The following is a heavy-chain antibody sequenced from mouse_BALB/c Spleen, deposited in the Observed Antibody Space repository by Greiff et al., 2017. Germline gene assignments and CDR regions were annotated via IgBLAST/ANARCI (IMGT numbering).Heavy chain of an antibody. CDR1: GFNIKDTY. J-gene: IGHJ4*01. Sequence: EVQLQQSGAELVKPGASVKLSCTASGFNIKDTYMHWVKQRPEQGLEWIGRIDPANGNTKYDPKFQGKATITADTSSNTAYLQLSSLTSEDTAVYYCAWGLLRTDYAMDYWGQGTSVTVSS. V-gene: IGHV14-3*02. CDR3: AWGLLRTDYAMDY. CDR2: IDPANGNT. D-gene: IGHD2-3*01.